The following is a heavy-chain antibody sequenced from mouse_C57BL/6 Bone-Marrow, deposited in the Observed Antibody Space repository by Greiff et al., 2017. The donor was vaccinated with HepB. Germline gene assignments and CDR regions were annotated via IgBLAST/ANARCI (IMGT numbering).Heavy chain of an antibody. CDR1: GYTFTSYW. CDR2: IDPNSGGT. D-gene: IGHD2-3*01. V-gene: IGHV1-72*01. CDR3: ARDDGYWFAY. Sequence: QVHVKQPGAELVKPGASVKLSCKASGYTFTSYWMHWVKQRPGRGLEWIGRIDPNSGGTKYNEKFKSKATLTVDKPSSTAYMQLSSLTSEDSAVYYCARDDGYWFAYWGQGTLVTVSA. J-gene: IGHJ3*01.